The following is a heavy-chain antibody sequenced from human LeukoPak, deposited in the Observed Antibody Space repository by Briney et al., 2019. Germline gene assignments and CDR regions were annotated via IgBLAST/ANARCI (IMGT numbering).Heavy chain of an antibody. Sequence: GGSLRLSCAASGFTFSSYWMSWVRQAPGKGLEWVANIKQDGSEKYYVDSVKGRFTISRDNAKNSLYLQMNSLRAEDTAVYYCARDVNYYDSSGLSYGMDVWGQGTTVTVSS. V-gene: IGHV3-7*01. CDR2: IKQDGSEK. CDR1: GFTFSSYW. J-gene: IGHJ6*02. CDR3: ARDVNYYDSSGLSYGMDV. D-gene: IGHD3-22*01.